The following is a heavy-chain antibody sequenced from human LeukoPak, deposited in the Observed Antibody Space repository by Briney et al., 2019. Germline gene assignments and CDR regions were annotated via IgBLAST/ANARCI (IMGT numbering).Heavy chain of an antibody. CDR3: AREGANNDAFDI. D-gene: IGHD4/OR15-4a*01. J-gene: IGHJ3*02. CDR1: GGTFSISG. Sequence: SVKVSFKAPGGTFSISGISWVRQARGQGLEWMGGIIPIIGTPNYAQRFQGRVTITADESTSTAYMELSSLRSEDTAVYYCAREGANNDAFDIWGQGTMVTVSS. CDR2: IIPIIGTP. V-gene: IGHV1-69*13.